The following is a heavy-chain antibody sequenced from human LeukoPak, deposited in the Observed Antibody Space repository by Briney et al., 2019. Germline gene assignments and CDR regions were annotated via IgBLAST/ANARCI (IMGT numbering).Heavy chain of an antibody. CDR3: ARVYYDILTGYPGDWFDP. V-gene: IGHV1-69*05. Sequence: SVKVSCKASGGTFSSYAISWVRQAPGQGLEWMGRIFPIFGTANYAQKFQGRVTITTDESTSTAYMELSSLRSEDTAVYYCARVYYDILTGYPGDWFDPWGQGTLVTVSS. D-gene: IGHD3-9*01. CDR1: GGTFSSYA. J-gene: IGHJ5*02. CDR2: IFPIFGTA.